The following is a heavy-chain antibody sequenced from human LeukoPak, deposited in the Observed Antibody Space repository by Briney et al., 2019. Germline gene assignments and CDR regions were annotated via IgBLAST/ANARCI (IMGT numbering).Heavy chain of an antibody. Sequence: GGSLRLSCAASGFTFSNYVMNWVRQAPGKGLEWVALISYDGSAKYYTDTVKGRFTISRDDSKNTLSLQMNSLRPDDTAAYFCARTFGTGSMYYFDYWGRGTLVAVSS. CDR1: GFTFSNYV. J-gene: IGHJ4*02. CDR3: ARTFGTGSMYYFDY. CDR2: ISYDGSAK. V-gene: IGHV3-30*04. D-gene: IGHD3-10*01.